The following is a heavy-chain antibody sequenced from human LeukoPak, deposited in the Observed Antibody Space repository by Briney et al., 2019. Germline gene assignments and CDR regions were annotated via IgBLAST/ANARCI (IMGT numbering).Heavy chain of an antibody. CDR1: GFTFSSYG. J-gene: IGHJ4*02. Sequence: GGTLRLSCAASGFTFSSYGMSWVSQAPGKGLEWVSTIGGSGGTTYYADSVKGLFTISRDNSKNTLYLQMHSLRAEDTAVYYCARKAGYYYGSGDYWGQGTLVTVSS. CDR2: IGGSGGTT. CDR3: ARKAGYYYGSGDY. D-gene: IGHD3-10*01. V-gene: IGHV3-23*01.